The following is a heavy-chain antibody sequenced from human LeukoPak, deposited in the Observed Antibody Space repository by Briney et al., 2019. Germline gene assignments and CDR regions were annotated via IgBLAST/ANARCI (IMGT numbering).Heavy chain of an antibody. J-gene: IGHJ4*02. CDR3: ARIRGTYGDFDY. Sequence: SETLSLTCTVSGGSITSRSYYWGWIRQPPGKGLEWIATMYYSGNTYYSPSLKSRVTISVDTSKNQFSLKLISVTAADTAVYYCARIRGTYGDFDYWGRGTLVTVSS. D-gene: IGHD2-8*01. CDR2: MYYSGNT. CDR1: GGSITSRSYY. V-gene: IGHV4-39*01.